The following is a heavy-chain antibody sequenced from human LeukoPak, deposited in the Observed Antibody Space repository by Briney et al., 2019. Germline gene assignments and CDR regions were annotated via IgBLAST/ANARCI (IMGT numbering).Heavy chain of an antibody. CDR3: ARQVPNIASGAFGI. CDR2: IYYSGST. V-gene: IGHV4-59*05. D-gene: IGHD2/OR15-2a*01. CDR1: GGSISSYY. Sequence: PSDTLSLTCTVSGGSISSYYWSWIRQPAGKGLEWIGSIYYSGSTYYNPSLKSRVTISVDTSKNQFSLKLSSVTAADTAVYYCARQVPNIASGAFGIWGQGTMVTVSS. J-gene: IGHJ3*02.